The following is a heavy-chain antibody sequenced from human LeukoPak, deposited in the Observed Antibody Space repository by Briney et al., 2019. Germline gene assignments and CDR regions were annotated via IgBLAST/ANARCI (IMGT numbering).Heavy chain of an antibody. D-gene: IGHD3-10*01. J-gene: IGHJ4*02. V-gene: IGHV3-43D*03. CDR2: ISWDGGST. CDR1: GFTFDDYA. Sequence: GGSLRLSCAASGFTFDDYAMHWVRQAPGKGLEWVSLISWDGGSTYYADSVKGRFTISRDNAKNSLYLQMNSLRAEDTAVYYCARGYGSGSSHIDYWGQGTLVTVSS. CDR3: ARGYGSGSSHIDY.